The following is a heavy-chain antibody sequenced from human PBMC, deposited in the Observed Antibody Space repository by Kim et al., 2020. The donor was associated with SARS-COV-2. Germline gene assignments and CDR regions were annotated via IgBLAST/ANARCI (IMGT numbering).Heavy chain of an antibody. D-gene: IGHD2-2*01. CDR3: ARDSPHRGYCSSTSCYRSDAFDI. CDR1: GYTFTSYG. J-gene: IGHJ3*02. CDR2: ISAYNGNT. Sequence: ASVKVSCKASGYTFTSYGISWVRQAPGQGLEWMGWISAYNGNTNYAQKLQGRVTMTTDTSTSTAYMELRSLRSDDTAVYYCARDSPHRGYCSSTSCYRSDAFDIWGQGTMVTVSS. V-gene: IGHV1-18*04.